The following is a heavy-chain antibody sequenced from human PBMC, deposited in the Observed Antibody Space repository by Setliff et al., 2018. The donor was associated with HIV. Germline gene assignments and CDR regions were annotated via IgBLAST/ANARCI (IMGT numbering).Heavy chain of an antibody. J-gene: IGHJ4*02. CDR1: GFNFSTHT. CDR2: ISSSGTYI. D-gene: IGHD2-15*01. Sequence: GGSLRLSCAASGFNFSTHTMNWIRQAPGKGLEWVSSISSSGTYIYYADSMKGRFTISRDNAKNSLYLQMNSLRGEDTAVYYCEREACSGGTCHDHGYWGQGTLVTVSS. CDR3: EREACSGGTCHDHGY. V-gene: IGHV3-21*01.